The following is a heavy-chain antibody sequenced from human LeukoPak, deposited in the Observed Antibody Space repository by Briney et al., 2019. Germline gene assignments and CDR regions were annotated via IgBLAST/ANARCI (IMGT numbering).Heavy chain of an antibody. J-gene: IGHJ5*02. CDR3: ARDPAADYNWFDP. Sequence: GSLRLSCAASGFTFSSYAMHWVRQAPGKGLEWVAVISYDGSNKYYADSVKGRFTISRDNSKNTLYLQMNSLRAEDTAVYYCARDPAADYNWFDPWGQGTLVTVSS. V-gene: IGHV3-30-3*01. CDR2: ISYDGSNK. D-gene: IGHD2-15*01. CDR1: GFTFSSYA.